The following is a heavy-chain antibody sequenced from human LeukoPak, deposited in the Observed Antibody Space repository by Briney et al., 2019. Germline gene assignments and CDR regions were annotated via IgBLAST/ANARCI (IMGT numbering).Heavy chain of an antibody. Sequence: GTSLRLSCATSGFTFRSHAMHWVRQSPGKGLEWVAQIWYDGSNKYYADSVKGRFTISRDNSKNTLYLQMNSLRAKDTAVYYCARMDTATPYYYGMDVWGQGTTVTVSS. CDR3: ARMDTATPYYYGMDV. D-gene: IGHD5-18*01. V-gene: IGHV3-33*01. CDR2: IWYDGSNK. J-gene: IGHJ6*02. CDR1: GFTFRSHA.